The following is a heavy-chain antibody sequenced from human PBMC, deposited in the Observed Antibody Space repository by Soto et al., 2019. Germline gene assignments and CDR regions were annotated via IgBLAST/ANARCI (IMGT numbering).Heavy chain of an antibody. D-gene: IGHD5-18*01. CDR2: INPNSGGT. Sequence: ASVKVSCKASGYTFTGYYMHWVRQAPGQGLEWMGWINPNSGGTNYAQKFQGWVTMTRDTSISTAYMELSRLRSDDTAVYYCARGVDTAVYYDYYGMDVWGQGTTVTVSS. CDR3: ARGVDTAVYYDYYGMDV. V-gene: IGHV1-2*04. J-gene: IGHJ6*02. CDR1: GYTFTGYY.